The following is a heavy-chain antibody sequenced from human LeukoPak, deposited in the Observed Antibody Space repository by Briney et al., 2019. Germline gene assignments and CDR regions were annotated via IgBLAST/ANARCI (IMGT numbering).Heavy chain of an antibody. CDR1: GGSISSSSYY. J-gene: IGHJ5*02. D-gene: IGHD3-3*01. CDR2: IYYSGST. CDR3: ASSGVAINWFDP. V-gene: IGHV4-39*07. Sequence: KPSETLSLTCTVSGGSISSSSYYWGWIRQPPGKGLEWIGSIYYSGSTYYNPSLKSRVTISVDTSKNQFSLKLSSVTAADTAVYYCASSGVAINWFDPWGQGTLVTVSS.